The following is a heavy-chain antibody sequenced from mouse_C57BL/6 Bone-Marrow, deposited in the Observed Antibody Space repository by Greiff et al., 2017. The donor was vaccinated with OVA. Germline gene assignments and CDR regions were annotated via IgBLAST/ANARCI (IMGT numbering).Heavy chain of an antibody. CDR2: INPSSGYT. V-gene: IGHV1-7*01. D-gene: IGHD2-4*01. J-gene: IGHJ1*03. Sequence: QVQLQQSGAELAKPGASVKLSCKASGYTFTSYWMHWVKQRPGQGLEWIGYINPSSGYTKYNQKFKDKAPLTAANASSTAYMQLSSLTYEDSAVYYCARWGEKYDYDVKYFDVWGTGTTVTVSS. CDR1: GYTFTSYW. CDR3: ARWGEKYDYDVKYFDV.